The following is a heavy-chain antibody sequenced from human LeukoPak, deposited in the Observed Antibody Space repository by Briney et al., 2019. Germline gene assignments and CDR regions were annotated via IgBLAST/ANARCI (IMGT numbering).Heavy chain of an antibody. D-gene: IGHD3-3*01. V-gene: IGHV1-18*01. Sequence: ASVKVSCKASGYTFTSYGISWVRQAPGQGLEWMGWISAYNGNTNYAQKLQGRVTMTTDTSTSTAYMELRSLRSDDTAVYYCARLPTRGLWSGYPTNYYYGMDVWGQGTTVTVSS. J-gene: IGHJ6*02. CDR1: GYTFTSYG. CDR2: ISAYNGNT. CDR3: ARLPTRGLWSGYPTNYYYGMDV.